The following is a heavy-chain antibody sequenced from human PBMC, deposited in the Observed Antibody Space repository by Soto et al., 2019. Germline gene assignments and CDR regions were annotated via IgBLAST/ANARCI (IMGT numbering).Heavy chain of an antibody. J-gene: IGHJ4*02. CDR3: AREGSVLRFLEWLPELDY. D-gene: IGHD3-3*01. Sequence: QVQLVQSGAEVKKPGASVKVSCKASGYTFTSYAMHWVRQAPGQRLEWMGWINAGNGNTKYSQKFQGRVTITRDTSASTAYRELSSLRSEDTAVYYCAREGSVLRFLEWLPELDYWGQGTLVTVSS. CDR1: GYTFTSYA. CDR2: INAGNGNT. V-gene: IGHV1-3*01.